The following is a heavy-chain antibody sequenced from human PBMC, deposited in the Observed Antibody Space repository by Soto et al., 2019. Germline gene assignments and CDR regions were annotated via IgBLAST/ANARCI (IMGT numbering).Heavy chain of an antibody. CDR2: IKTDGCEK. CDR3: ARDSGNGSASSVNHYLDL. D-gene: IGHD3-10*01. CDR1: GFTLCSCW. J-gene: IGHJ5*02. Sequence: GGSLRLSCAVSGFTLCSCWLCWVLPAPGKGLAWLATIKTDGCEKRYVDSVKGRFTASIDNSKNSLYLQMESQRAEDTALYYCARDSGNGSASSVNHYLDLWGRGTLVTVSS. V-gene: IGHV3-7*01.